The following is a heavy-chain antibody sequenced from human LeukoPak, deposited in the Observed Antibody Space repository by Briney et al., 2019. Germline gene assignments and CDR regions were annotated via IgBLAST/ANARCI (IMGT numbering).Heavy chain of an antibody. J-gene: IGHJ4*02. Sequence: SETLSLTCTVSGVSIRSTSYYWGWIRQPPGKGLEWIGEINHSGSTNYNPSLKSRVTISVDTSKNQFSLKLSSVTAADTAVYYCARLATAVVYYWGQGTQVTVSS. CDR1: GVSIRSTSYY. CDR3: ARLATAVVYY. D-gene: IGHD5-18*01. CDR2: INHSGST. V-gene: IGHV4-39*07.